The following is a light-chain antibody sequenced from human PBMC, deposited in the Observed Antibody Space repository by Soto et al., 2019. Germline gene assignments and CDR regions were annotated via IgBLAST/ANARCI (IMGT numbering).Light chain of an antibody. V-gene: IGKV1-9*01. Sequence: DVQLTQSPSFLSASVGDRVTITCRASQGISSHLAWYQQRPGKGPKLLIYAASTLQSGVPSRFSGSGSGTEFTLAISSLQPEDFATYYCQQVQGYPHTFGQGTKLEIK. CDR3: QQVQGYPHT. J-gene: IGKJ2*01. CDR2: AAS. CDR1: QGISSH.